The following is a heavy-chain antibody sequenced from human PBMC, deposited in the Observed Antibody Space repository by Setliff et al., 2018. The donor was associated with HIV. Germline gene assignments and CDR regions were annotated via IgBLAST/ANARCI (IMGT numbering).Heavy chain of an antibody. V-gene: IGHV4-34*01. D-gene: IGHD4-17*01. CDR2: INHSGSS. CDR3: ARVGTTVTTRETYKWFDP. CDR1: GGPLSAHH. Sequence: SETLSLTCAFYGGPLSAHHWGWIRQSPGKGLEWIGEINHSGSSKYNPSLKSRVTMSVDTSKNQFSLKLSSVTAADSAVYYCARVGTTVTTRETYKWFDPWGQGTRVTSPQ. J-gene: IGHJ5*02.